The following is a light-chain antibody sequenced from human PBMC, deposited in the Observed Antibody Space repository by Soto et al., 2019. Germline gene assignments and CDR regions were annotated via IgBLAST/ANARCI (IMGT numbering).Light chain of an antibody. CDR3: SSYGGSNTVV. Sequence: QSVLTQPPSASGSPGQSVTISCTGTSTDADNYNYVSWYQQYPGKAPKLIIYDVSERPSGVPDRFSGSKSGNTASLTVSGLRAEDEATYHCSSYGGSNTVVFGGGTKVTVL. CDR1: STDADNYNY. CDR2: DVS. J-gene: IGLJ2*01. V-gene: IGLV2-8*01.